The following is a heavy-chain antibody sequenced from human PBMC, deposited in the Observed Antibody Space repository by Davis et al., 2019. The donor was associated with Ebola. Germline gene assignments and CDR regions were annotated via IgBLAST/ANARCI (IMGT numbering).Heavy chain of an antibody. CDR3: ARDGVGGNYERNYYYYYYMDV. Sequence: PGGSLRLSCAASGFTFSSYAMHWVRQAPGKGLEWVAVISYDGSNKYYADSVKGRFTISRDNSKNTLYLQMNSLRAEDTAVYYCARDGVGGNYERNYYYYYYMDVWGKGTTVTVSS. CDR2: ISYDGSNK. V-gene: IGHV3-30-3*01. J-gene: IGHJ6*03. CDR1: GFTFSSYA. D-gene: IGHD4-23*01.